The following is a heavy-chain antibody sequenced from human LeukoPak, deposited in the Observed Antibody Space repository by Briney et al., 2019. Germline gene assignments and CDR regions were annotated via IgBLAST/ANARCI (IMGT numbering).Heavy chain of an antibody. CDR3: ARQERYCSGGNCYKYFDY. Sequence: PSETLSLTCAVYGGSFSGNYWTWIRQPPGKGLEWIGEINHSESTNYNTSLKSRVTISIDTSKSRFSLNLISVTAADTAVYYCARQERYCSGGNCYKYFDYWGRGTLVTVSS. J-gene: IGHJ4*02. D-gene: IGHD2-15*01. V-gene: IGHV4-34*01. CDR2: INHSEST. CDR1: GGSFSGNY.